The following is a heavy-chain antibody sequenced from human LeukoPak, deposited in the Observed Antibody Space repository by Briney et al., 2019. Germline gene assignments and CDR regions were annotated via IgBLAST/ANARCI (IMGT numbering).Heavy chain of an antibody. CDR2: IYYSGST. D-gene: IGHD6-19*01. Sequence: SETLSLTCTVSGGSISSYHWSWIRQPPGKGLQWIGFIYYSGSTNYNPSLKSRVTISVDTSKNQFSLKLSSVTAADTAMYYCARGGRRYSSGWYDSWGQGTLVTVSS. CDR1: GGSISSYH. V-gene: IGHV4-59*01. CDR3: ARGGRRYSSGWYDS. J-gene: IGHJ5*01.